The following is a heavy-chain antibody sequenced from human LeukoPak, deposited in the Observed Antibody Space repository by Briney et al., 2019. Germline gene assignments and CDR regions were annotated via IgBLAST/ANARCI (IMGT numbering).Heavy chain of an antibody. CDR3: ARGRDRSKAGDL. V-gene: IGHV4-34*01. CDR2: IHPHGIF. CDR1: CGSCADYY. Sequence: SETLSLTCAVHCGSCADYYCSWIRQPPGKGLEWIGEIHPHGIFYYNSSLTSRVTISIDTSKSQFSLRLTSVTSADTALYYCARGRDRSKAGDLWGQGSLVIVSS. J-gene: IGHJ5*02. D-gene: IGHD5-24*01.